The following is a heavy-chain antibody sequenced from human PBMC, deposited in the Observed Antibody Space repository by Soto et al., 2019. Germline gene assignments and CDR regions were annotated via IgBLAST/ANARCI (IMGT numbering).Heavy chain of an antibody. V-gene: IGHV1-46*04. CDR3: ARDYYKYYDSSGYYRSPAY. CDR2: INPSGGST. Sequence: ASVKVSCKASGYTFTSSFMHWLRLAPGQGLEWMGIINPSGGSTSYADSVKGRFTISRDNSRNTLFLQMNSLRAEDTAVYYCARDYYKYYDSSGYYRSPAYWGQGTLVTVSS. CDR1: GYTFTSSF. J-gene: IGHJ4*02. D-gene: IGHD3-22*01.